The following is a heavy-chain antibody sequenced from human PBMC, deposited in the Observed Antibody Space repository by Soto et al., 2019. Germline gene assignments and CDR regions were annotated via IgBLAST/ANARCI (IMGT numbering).Heavy chain of an antibody. V-gene: IGHV4-31*03. CDR1: GGSISSGGYY. CDR2: IYYSGST. CDR3: ARVFGVTPHGMDV. Sequence: SETLSLTCTVSGGSISSGGYYWSWIRQHPGKGLEWIGYIYYSGSTYYNPSLKSRVTISVDTSKNQFSLKLSSVTAADTAVYYCARVFGVTPHGMDVWGQGTTVTVSS. D-gene: IGHD3-10*01. J-gene: IGHJ6*02.